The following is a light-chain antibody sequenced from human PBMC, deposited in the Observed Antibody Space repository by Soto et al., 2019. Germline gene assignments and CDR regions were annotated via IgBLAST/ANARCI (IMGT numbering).Light chain of an antibody. CDR2: GAS. CDR3: QQYTTSPFT. Sequence: EIVLTQSPGTLSLSPGERATLYCRASQSVGSNYLAWYQQKPGQAPRVLIYGASSRATGIPDRFSGSGSGADFTLTISRPEPEDFAVYYCQQYTTSPFTFGPGNKVDIK. J-gene: IGKJ3*01. CDR1: QSVGSNY. V-gene: IGKV3-20*01.